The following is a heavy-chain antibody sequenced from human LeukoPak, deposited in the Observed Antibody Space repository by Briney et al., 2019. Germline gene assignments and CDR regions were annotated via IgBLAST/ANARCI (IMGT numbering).Heavy chain of an antibody. CDR2: ISDDGSRQ. J-gene: IGHJ4*02. D-gene: IGHD3-10*01. CDR1: GFTFSNYA. Sequence: PGGSLRLSCAATGFTFSNYAIHWGRQAPGKGLEWVAFISDDGSRQHYADPVKGRSTISRDNSKNTLNLQMNSLRAEDTAVYYCVKDRTGTYTLDYWGQGTLVTVSS. CDR3: VKDRTGTYTLDY. V-gene: IGHV3-30-3*01.